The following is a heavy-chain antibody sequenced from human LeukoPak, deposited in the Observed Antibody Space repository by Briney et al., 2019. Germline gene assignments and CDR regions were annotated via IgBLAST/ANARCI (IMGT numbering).Heavy chain of an antibody. Sequence: GGFLRLSCAASGFTFSSYGMHWVRQAPGKGLEWVALISYDGSNKYYADSVKGRFTISRDNSKNTLYLQMNSLRAEDTAVCYCAKGYYDSSGYYYYFDYWGQGTLVTVSS. V-gene: IGHV3-30*18. D-gene: IGHD3-22*01. CDR2: ISYDGSNK. CDR3: AKGYYDSSGYYYYFDY. CDR1: GFTFSSYG. J-gene: IGHJ4*02.